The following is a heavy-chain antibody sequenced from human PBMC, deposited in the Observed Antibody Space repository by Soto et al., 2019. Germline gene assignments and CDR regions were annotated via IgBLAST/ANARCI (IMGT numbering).Heavy chain of an antibody. D-gene: IGHD1-1*01. Sequence: QLQLQESGPGLVKPSENLSLTCSVSGGSISSPSYYWAWIRQPPGKGLECIGSIYYSGNTYYNPSPKSGVTIFVNTSRNQFSLKGNSVTAVDTAVYFCARLPGITTLRRDYWGQGTLVTVSS. CDR3: ARLPGITTLRRDY. J-gene: IGHJ4*02. CDR1: GGSISSPSYY. V-gene: IGHV4-39*01. CDR2: IYYSGNT.